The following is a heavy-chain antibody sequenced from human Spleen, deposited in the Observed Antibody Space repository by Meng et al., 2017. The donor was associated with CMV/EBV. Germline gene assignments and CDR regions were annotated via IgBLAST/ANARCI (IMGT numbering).Heavy chain of an antibody. J-gene: IGHJ4*02. CDR2: ISDDGNNK. CDR3: ASYVGYDSSGYYWLDY. D-gene: IGHD3-22*01. CDR1: GFTFSSNS. V-gene: IGHV3-30*03. Sequence: GESLKISCTASGFTFSSNSMNWVRQAPGKGLEWVTVISDDGNNKYYAESVKGRFTISRDNSKNTLYLQMNSLRTEDTAVYYCASYVGYDSSGYYWLDYWGQGTLVTVSS.